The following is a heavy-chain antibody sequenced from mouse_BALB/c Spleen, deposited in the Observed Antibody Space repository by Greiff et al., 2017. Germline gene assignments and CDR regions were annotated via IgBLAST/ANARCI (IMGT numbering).Heavy chain of an antibody. CDR1: GFTFTDYY. Sequence: EVQLQESGGGLVQPGGSLRLSCATSGFTFTDYYMSWVRQPPGKALEWLGFIRNKANGYTTEYSASVKGRFTISRDNSQSILYLQMNTLRAEDSATYYCARDIPFDYWGQGTTRTVSS. CDR3: ARDIPFDY. CDR2: IRNKANGYTT. V-gene: IGHV7-3*02. D-gene: IGHD5-1*01. J-gene: IGHJ2*01.